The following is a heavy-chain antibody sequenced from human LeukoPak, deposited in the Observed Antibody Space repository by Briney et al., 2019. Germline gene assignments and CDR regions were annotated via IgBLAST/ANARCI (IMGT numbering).Heavy chain of an antibody. J-gene: IGHJ4*02. V-gene: IGHV3-48*02. CDR1: GFTFSRYS. CDR3: ARSDSSGWYDYFDY. CDR2: ISSSSRTI. Sequence: GGSLRLSCGVSGFTFSRYSMNWVRQAPGKGLEWVSYISSSSRTIYYADSVKGRFTISRDNAKNSVYLQMNSLRDEDTAVYYCARSDSSGWYDYFDYWGQGTLVTVSS. D-gene: IGHD6-19*01.